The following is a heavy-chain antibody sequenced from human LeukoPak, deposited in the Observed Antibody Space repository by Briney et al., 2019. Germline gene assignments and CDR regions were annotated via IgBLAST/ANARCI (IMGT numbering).Heavy chain of an antibody. J-gene: IGHJ5*02. Sequence: GGSLRLSCAASGFTFSSYGMHWVRQAPGKGLEWVAVIWYDGSNKYYADSVKGRFTISRDNSKNTLYLRMNSLRAEDTAVYYCAKERDNNWFDPWGQGTLVTVSS. CDR2: IWYDGSNK. CDR1: GFTFSSYG. D-gene: IGHD5-24*01. V-gene: IGHV3-33*06. CDR3: AKERDNNWFDP.